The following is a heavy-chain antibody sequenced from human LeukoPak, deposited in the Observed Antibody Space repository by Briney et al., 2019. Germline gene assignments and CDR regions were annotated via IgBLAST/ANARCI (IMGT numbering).Heavy chain of an antibody. J-gene: IGHJ4*02. CDR2: INHSGST. Sequence: PSETLSLTCAVYGGSFSGYYWSWIRQPPGKGLEWIGEINHSGSTNYNPSLKSRVTISVDTSKNQFSLKLSSVTAADTAVYYCARSSSGWYSHYFDYWGQGTLVTVSS. V-gene: IGHV4-34*01. CDR1: GGSFSGYY. CDR3: ARSSSGWYSHYFDY. D-gene: IGHD6-19*01.